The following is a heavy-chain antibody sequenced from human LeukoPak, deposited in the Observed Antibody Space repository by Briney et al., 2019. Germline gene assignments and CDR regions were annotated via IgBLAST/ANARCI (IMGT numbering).Heavy chain of an antibody. CDR1: GFTCSRYA. Sequence: GGSLRLSCAASGFTCSRYAMHWVRQAPGKGLEWVAVIAHDGSDKYYTDSVKGRFTISRDNSKNTLYLQMNSLRAEDTAVYYCASGDYYDSSGYHYEGIDYWGQGTLVTVSS. V-gene: IGHV3-30-3*01. CDR2: IAHDGSDK. CDR3: ASGDYYDSSGYHYEGIDY. J-gene: IGHJ4*02. D-gene: IGHD3-22*01.